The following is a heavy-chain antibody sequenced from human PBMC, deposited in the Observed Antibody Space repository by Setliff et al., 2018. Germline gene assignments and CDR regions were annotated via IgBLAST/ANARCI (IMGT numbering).Heavy chain of an antibody. V-gene: IGHV1-69*05. CDR2: IIPLFGTT. CDR1: GFRFTSFG. J-gene: IGHJ6*03. Sequence: SVKVSCKTSGFRFTSFGFSWVRQAPGQGLEWMGGIIPLFGTTNYAQEFQGRVTITTDESTNTAYMELSSLSSEDTAVYYCARVFGSSSSPYNYYYYMDVWGKGTTVTVSS. CDR3: ARVFGSSSSPYNYYYYMDV. D-gene: IGHD6-6*01.